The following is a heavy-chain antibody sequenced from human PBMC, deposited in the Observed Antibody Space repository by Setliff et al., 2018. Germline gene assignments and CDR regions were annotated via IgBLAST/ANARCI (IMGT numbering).Heavy chain of an antibody. Sequence: SETLSLTCNVSGVSISNYYWSWIRQPAGKGLEWIGRIFPTGTTNYNPDLKSRVTMSVDTSKNYFSLDVNSVTAADTAVYYCVRESRSTWYRRDFWGQGTLVTVS. J-gene: IGHJ4*02. V-gene: IGHV4-4*07. CDR3: VRESRSTWYRRDF. CDR1: GVSISNYY. D-gene: IGHD6-13*01. CDR2: IFPTGTT.